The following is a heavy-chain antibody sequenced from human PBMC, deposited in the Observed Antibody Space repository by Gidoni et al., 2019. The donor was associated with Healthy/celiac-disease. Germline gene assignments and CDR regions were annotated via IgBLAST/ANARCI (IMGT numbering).Heavy chain of an antibody. J-gene: IGHJ6*03. CDR2: IIPIFGTA. CDR1: GGTFSSYA. D-gene: IGHD3-9*01. Sequence: QVQLVQSGAEVKKPGSSVKVSCKASGGTFSSYAISWVRQAPGQGLEWMGGIIPIFGTANYAQKFQGRVTITADESTSTAYMELSSLRSEDTAVYYCARSPHLRYFDWLSSVRYYYYYMDVWGKGTTVTVSS. V-gene: IGHV1-69*01. CDR3: ARSPHLRYFDWLSSVRYYYYYMDV.